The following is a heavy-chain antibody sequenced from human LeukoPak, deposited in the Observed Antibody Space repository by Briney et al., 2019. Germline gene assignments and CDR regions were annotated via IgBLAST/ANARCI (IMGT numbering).Heavy chain of an antibody. Sequence: ASVKVSCKASGGTFSSYAISWVRQAPGQGLEWMGGIIPIFGTANYAQKFQGRVTITTDESTSPAYMELSSLRSEDTAVYYCARDRGYSNYDYYYMDVWGKGTTVTVSS. CDR3: ARDRGYSNYDYYYMDV. V-gene: IGHV1-69*05. CDR1: GGTFSSYA. D-gene: IGHD4-11*01. CDR2: IIPIFGTA. J-gene: IGHJ6*03.